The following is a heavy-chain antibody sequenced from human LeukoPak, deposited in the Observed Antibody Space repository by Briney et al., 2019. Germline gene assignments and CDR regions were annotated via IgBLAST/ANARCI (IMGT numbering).Heavy chain of an antibody. CDR3: ARDAVVTPGSWFDP. J-gene: IGHJ5*02. V-gene: IGHV1-46*01. CDR2: INPSGGST. Sequence: ASVKVSCKASGGTFSSYAISWVRQAPGQGLEWMGIINPSGGSTSYAQKFQGRVTMTRDTSTSTVYMELSSLRSEDTAVYYCARDAVVTPGSWFDPWGQGTLVTVSS. CDR1: GGTFSSYA. D-gene: IGHD4-23*01.